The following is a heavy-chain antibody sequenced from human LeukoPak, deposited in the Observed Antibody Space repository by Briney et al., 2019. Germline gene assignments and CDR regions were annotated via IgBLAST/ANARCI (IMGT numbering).Heavy chain of an antibody. V-gene: IGHV3-21*01. J-gene: IGHJ4*02. Sequence: GGSLRLSCAASGFTFSSYEMNWVRQAPGKGLEWVSSISSSSSYIYYADSVKGRFTISRDNAKKSLYLQMNSLRAEDTAVYYCARDSDVHCSGGSCTNFDYWGQGTLVTVSS. CDR2: ISSSSSYI. CDR1: GFTFSSYE. CDR3: ARDSDVHCSGGSCTNFDY. D-gene: IGHD2-15*01.